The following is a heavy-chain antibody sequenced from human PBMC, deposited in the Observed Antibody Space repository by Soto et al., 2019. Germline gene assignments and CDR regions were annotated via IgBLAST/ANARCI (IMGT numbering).Heavy chain of an antibody. CDR3: AREGWDIAAAGTSLFFDY. J-gene: IGHJ4*02. CDR2: ISYDGSNK. D-gene: IGHD6-13*01. CDR1: GFTFSSYA. V-gene: IGHV3-30-3*01. Sequence: QVQLVESGGGVVQPGRSLRLSCAASGFTFSSYAMHWVRQAPGKGLEWVAVISYDGSNKYYADSVKGRFTISRDNSKNTLYLQMNSLRAGDTGVYYCAREGWDIAAAGTSLFFDYWGQGTLVTVSS.